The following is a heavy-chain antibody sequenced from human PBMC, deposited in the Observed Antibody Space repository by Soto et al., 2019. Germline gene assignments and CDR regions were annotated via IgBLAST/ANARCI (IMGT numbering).Heavy chain of an antibody. V-gene: IGHV4-39*01. CDR3: ARPGNRCCSGGSCRSYWYFDL. CDR1: GGSISSSSYY. Sequence: QLQLQESGPGLVKPSETLSLTCTVSGGSISSSSYYWGWIRQPPGKGLEWLGSIDYSGSTYYNPSLKSRVTISVDTSKNQCALKLSSVNAADTAVYYCARPGNRCCSGGSCRSYWYFDLWGRGTLVTVSS. J-gene: IGHJ2*01. CDR2: IDYSGST. D-gene: IGHD2-15*01.